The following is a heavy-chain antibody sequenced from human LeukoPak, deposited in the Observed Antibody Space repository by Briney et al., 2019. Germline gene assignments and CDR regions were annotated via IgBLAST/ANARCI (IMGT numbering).Heavy chain of an antibody. CDR2: INHSGST. CDR3: ARGRPFSLLRGSRAFDI. D-gene: IGHD3-22*01. J-gene: IGHJ3*02. V-gene: IGHV4-34*01. Sequence: SETLSLTCAVYGGSFSGYYWSWIRQPPGKGLEWIGEINHSGSTNYNPSLKSRVTISVDTSKNQFSLKLSSVTAADTAVYYCARGRPFSLLRGSRAFDIWGQGTMVTVSS. CDR1: GGSFSGYY.